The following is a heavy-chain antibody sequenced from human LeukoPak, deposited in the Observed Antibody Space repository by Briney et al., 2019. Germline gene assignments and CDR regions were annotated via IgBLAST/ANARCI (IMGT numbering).Heavy chain of an antibody. Sequence: PSETLSLTCAVYGGSFSGYYWSWIRQPPGKGLEWIGEINHSGSTNYNPSLKSRVTISVDTSKNQFSLKLSSVTAADTAVYYCARGWGPYGGLFDYWGQGTLVTVSP. CDR1: GGSFSGYY. CDR3: ARGWGPYGGLFDY. J-gene: IGHJ4*02. CDR2: INHSGST. D-gene: IGHD3-16*01. V-gene: IGHV4-34*01.